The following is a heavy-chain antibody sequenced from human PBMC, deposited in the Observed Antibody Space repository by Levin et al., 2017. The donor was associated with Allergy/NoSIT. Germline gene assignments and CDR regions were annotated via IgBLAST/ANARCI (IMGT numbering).Heavy chain of an antibody. Sequence: GGSLRLSCATSGFTFSYAWMHWVRQAPGKGLEWVGRIKSKSHGETIDYAAPVQGRFTISRDDSKNTLYLQMNSLKTDDTGVYYCTTSVILDAYDMWGQGTTVNVS. J-gene: IGHJ3*02. V-gene: IGHV3-15*01. CDR3: TTSVILDAYDM. CDR2: IKSKSHGETI. D-gene: IGHD2-21*01. CDR1: GFTFSYAW.